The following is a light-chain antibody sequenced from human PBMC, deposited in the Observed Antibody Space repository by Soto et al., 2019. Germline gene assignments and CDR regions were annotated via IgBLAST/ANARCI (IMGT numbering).Light chain of an antibody. CDR2: EGS. Sequence: DIQMTKSPSTLSASVGDRVTITCRASQNINEGLAWYQQKPGKAPKFLIYEGSIFASGVPSRFSGSGAGTQFTLTIGSLQPDDVATYYCQHYNSYSRTFGQGTKVALK. CDR3: QHYNSYSRT. J-gene: IGKJ1*01. V-gene: IGKV1-5*01. CDR1: QNINEG.